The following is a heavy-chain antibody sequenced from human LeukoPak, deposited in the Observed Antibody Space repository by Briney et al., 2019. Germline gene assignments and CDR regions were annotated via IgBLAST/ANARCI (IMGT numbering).Heavy chain of an antibody. CDR3: TRDGGTLDY. V-gene: IGHV3-49*04. J-gene: IGHJ4*02. D-gene: IGHD3-16*01. CDR1: GYTFGDYA. Sequence: PGGSLRLSCTGSGYTFGDYATSWVRQSPGKGLEWVSLIRSKAFGGATEYAASVKGRFTISRDDSKSIAYLQMNSLKTEDTAMYYCTRDGGTLDYWGQGTLVTVSS. CDR2: IRSKAFGGAT.